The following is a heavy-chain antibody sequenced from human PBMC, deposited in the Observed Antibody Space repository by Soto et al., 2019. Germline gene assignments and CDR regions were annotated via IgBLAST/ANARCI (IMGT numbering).Heavy chain of an antibody. J-gene: IGHJ6*03. D-gene: IGHD1-20*01. CDR3: ARVTGTHYYYYYMDV. CDR1: GCTFSDYY. CDR2: ISSSGSTI. V-gene: IGHV3-11*01. Sequence: GGSLRLSCAASGCTFSDYYMSWIRQAPGKGLEWVSYISSSGSTIYYADSVKGRFTISRDNAKNSLYLQMNSLRAEDTAVYYCARVTGTHYYYYYMDVWGKGTTVTVSS.